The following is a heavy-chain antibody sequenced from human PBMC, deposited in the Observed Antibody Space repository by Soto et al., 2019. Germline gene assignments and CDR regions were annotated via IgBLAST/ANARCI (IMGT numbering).Heavy chain of an antibody. CDR1: GFTFNTFA. Sequence: QVHLVESGGGVVQPGRSLRVSCAASGFTFNTFAMHWVRQAPGKGLEWVASTWYDGSNQYYGDSVRGRFTISRDNSQDTLYLQMNSLRAEDTAVYYCARGRRGQTYSYYYIDIWGTGTTVTVSS. V-gene: IGHV3-33*01. J-gene: IGHJ6*03. CDR3: ARGRRGQTYSYYYIDI. D-gene: IGHD3-10*01. CDR2: TWYDGSNQ.